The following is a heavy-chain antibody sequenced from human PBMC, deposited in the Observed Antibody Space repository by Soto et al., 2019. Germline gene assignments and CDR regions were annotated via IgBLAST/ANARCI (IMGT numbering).Heavy chain of an antibody. J-gene: IGHJ5*02. V-gene: IGHV5-51*01. D-gene: IGHD3-10*01. CDR3: ARRPLYGSGIDP. Sequence: GESLKLSGKGSGCRFTRYSIGWVRQMPGKGLEWMGIIYPGDSDTRYSPSFQGQVTISADKSISTAYLQWSSLKASDTAMYYCARRPLYGSGIDPWGQGTLVTVSS. CDR2: IYPGDSDT. CDR1: GCRFTRYS.